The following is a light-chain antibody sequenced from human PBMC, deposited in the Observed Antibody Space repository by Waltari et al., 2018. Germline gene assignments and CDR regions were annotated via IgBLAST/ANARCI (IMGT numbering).Light chain of an antibody. Sequence: DIQMTQSPSSLSASVGDRVTITRRASQSISSYLNWYQQKPGKAPKLLIYAASSLKSGVPSRFSGSGSGTGFTLTISSLQPEEFATYYCQQSYSTPTFGGGTKVEIK. CDR2: AAS. CDR3: QQSYSTPT. J-gene: IGKJ4*01. V-gene: IGKV1-39*01. CDR1: QSISSY.